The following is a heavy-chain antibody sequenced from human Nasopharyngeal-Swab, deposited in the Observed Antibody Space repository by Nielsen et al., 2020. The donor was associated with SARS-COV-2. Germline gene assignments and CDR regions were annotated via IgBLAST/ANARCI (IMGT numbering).Heavy chain of an antibody. CDR3: ARDRGPYYYDEDY. CDR1: GFTFSSYE. D-gene: IGHD3-22*01. CDR2: ISSSGSTI. J-gene: IGHJ4*02. V-gene: IGHV3-48*03. Sequence: GGSLRLSCAASGFTFSSYELNWVRQAPGKGLEWVSYISSSGSTIYYADSVKGRFTISRDNSKNSLYLQMNSLRAEDTAVYYCARDRGPYYYDEDYWGQGTLVTVSS.